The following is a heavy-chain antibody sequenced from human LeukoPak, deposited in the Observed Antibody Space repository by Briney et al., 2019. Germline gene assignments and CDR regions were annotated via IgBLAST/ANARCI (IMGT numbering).Heavy chain of an antibody. CDR3: AHNSRNLVVPAAPFDY. D-gene: IGHD2-2*01. J-gene: IGHJ4*02. CDR1: GFSLSTSGVG. Sequence: SGPTLVKPTQTLTLTCTFSGFSLSTSGVGVGWIRQPPGKALEWLALIYWNDDKRYSPSLKSRLTITKDTSKNQVVLRMTNMDPVDTATYYCAHNSRNLVVPAAPFDYWGQGTLVTVSS. V-gene: IGHV2-5*01. CDR2: IYWNDDK.